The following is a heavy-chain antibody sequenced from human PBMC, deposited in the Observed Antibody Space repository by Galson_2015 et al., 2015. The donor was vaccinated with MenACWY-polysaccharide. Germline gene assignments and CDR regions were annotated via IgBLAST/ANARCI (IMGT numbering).Heavy chain of an antibody. J-gene: IGHJ4*02. Sequence: TMSLTWTVSGGSITTGGYYWRWIRPHPGKGLEWIGYIHNSGSTYYNPYLKSGITISPDTSKNQFYLALSSVTAADTAVYYCARGVYCGDACYSGIDYWGQGTLVTVSS. V-gene: IGHV4-31*02. CDR3: ARGVYCGDACYSGIDY. D-gene: IGHD2-21*02. CDR1: GGSITTGGYY. CDR2: IHNSGST.